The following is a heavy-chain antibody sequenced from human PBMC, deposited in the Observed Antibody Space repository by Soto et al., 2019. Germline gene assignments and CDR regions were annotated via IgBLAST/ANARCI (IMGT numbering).Heavy chain of an antibody. Sequence: QVQLVQSGAEVKKPGSSVKVSCKASGGTFSSYAISWVRQAPGQGLEWMVGSIPIFGTANYAQKFQGRVTITADESTSTAYMELSSLRSEDTAVYYCAREGGSGNYRYYAMDVWGQGTTVTVSS. CDR1: GGTFSSYA. V-gene: IGHV1-69*12. CDR3: AREGGSGNYRYYAMDV. D-gene: IGHD3-10*01. J-gene: IGHJ6*02. CDR2: SIPIFGTA.